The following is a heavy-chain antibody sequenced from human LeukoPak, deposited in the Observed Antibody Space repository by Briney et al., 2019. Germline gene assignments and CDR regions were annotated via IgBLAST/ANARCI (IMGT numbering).Heavy chain of an antibody. J-gene: IGHJ4*02. CDR2: IKQDGSEE. Sequence: GGSLRLSCAASGFTFSSYAMSWVRQAPGKGLEWVANIKQDGSEEYYVDSVEGRFTISRDNAKNSLYLQMNSLRAEDTAVYYCARRYFDYWGQGILVTVSS. V-gene: IGHV3-7*03. CDR3: ARRYFDY. CDR1: GFTFSSYA.